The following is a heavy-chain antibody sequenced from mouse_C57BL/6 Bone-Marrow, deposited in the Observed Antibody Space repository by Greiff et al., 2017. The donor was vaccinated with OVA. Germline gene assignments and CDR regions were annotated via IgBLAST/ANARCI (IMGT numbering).Heavy chain of an antibody. CDR3: ARRAVVATSPYARDY. Sequence: VQLQQSGAELVRPGASVKLSCKASGYTFTDYYINWVKQRPGQGLEWIARIYPGSGNTYYNEKFKGKATLTAEKSSSTAYMQLSSLTSEDSAVYFCARRAVVATSPYARDYWGQGTSVTVSS. CDR2: IYPGSGNT. D-gene: IGHD1-1*01. CDR1: GYTFTDYY. J-gene: IGHJ4*01. V-gene: IGHV1-76*01.